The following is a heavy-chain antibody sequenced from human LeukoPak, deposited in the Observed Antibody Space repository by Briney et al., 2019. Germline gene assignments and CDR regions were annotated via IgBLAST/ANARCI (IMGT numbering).Heavy chain of an antibody. D-gene: IGHD2-21*02. CDR1: GYTFTTYA. CDR2: INTNTGNP. Sequence: ASVKVSCKASGYTFTTYAMNWVRQAPGQGLEWMGWINTNTGNPTYAQGFTGRFVFSLDTSVSTAFLQISSLKAEDTAVYYCARETCGGDCYSPHGMDVWGQGTTVTVSS. CDR3: ARETCGGDCYSPHGMDV. J-gene: IGHJ6*02. V-gene: IGHV7-4-1*02.